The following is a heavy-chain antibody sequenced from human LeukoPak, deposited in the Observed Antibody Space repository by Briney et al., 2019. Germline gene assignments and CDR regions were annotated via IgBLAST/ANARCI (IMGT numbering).Heavy chain of an antibody. V-gene: IGHV1-2*02. CDR2: INPNSGGT. CDR1: GYTFTDYH. CDR3: ASHTGGGARHFDY. Sequence: AASVKVSCKASGYTFTDYHIHWVRQAPGQGLEWMGWINPNSGGTNYAQNFQGRVTMTRDTSISTAYMELSRLRSDDTAVYYCASHTGGGARHFDYWGQGTLVTVSS. D-gene: IGHD3-16*01. J-gene: IGHJ4*02.